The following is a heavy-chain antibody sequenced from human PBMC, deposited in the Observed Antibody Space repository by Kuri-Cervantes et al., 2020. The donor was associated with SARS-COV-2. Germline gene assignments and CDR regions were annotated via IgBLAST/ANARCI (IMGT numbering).Heavy chain of an antibody. J-gene: IGHJ4*02. CDR1: GFTFSNYW. CDR2: IKQGGSEK. Sequence: GESLKISCAASGFTFSNYWISWVRQAPGKGLEWVANIKQGGSEKHYVDSVKGRFTISRDDAKNSMYLQMNSLRAEDTAVYYCARVVIPAAIDYWGQGTLVTVSS. CDR3: ARVVIPAAIDY. V-gene: IGHV3-7*01. D-gene: IGHD2-2*01.